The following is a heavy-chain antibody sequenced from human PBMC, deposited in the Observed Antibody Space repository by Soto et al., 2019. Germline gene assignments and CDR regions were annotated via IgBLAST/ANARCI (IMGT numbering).Heavy chain of an antibody. CDR3: ASRTGRHNPRIDY. D-gene: IGHD1-1*01. J-gene: IGHJ4*02. Sequence: SETLSLTCTVSGGSISSGGYYWSWIRQHPGKGLEWIGYIYYSGSTYYNPSLKSRVTISVDTSKNQFSLKLSSVTAADTAVYYCASRTGRHNPRIDYWGQGTLVTVSS. CDR2: IYYSGST. CDR1: GGSISSGGYY. V-gene: IGHV4-31*03.